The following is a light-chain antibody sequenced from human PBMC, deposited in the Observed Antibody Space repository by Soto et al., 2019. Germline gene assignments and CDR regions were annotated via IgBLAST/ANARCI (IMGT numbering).Light chain of an antibody. V-gene: IGKV1-39*01. CDR1: QRITTY. Sequence: IHMTQSPSSLSASVGDRVTITCRASQRITTYLNWYQQKPGKAPKLLISTAATLQGGVPSRFSGSGSGTDFTLTITTLQPEDFGTYFCQQSYSTPYTFGQGTKLEIK. J-gene: IGKJ2*01. CDR3: QQSYSTPYT. CDR2: TAA.